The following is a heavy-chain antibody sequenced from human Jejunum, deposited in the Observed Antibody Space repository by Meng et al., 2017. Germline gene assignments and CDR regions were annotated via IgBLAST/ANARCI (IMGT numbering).Heavy chain of an antibody. CDR2: IWHDGTE. D-gene: IGHD3-10*01. CDR3: ATYEGSGSYHE. Sequence: GESLKISCAASGFTITTFGMHWVRQAPGKGLEWVAVIWHDGTESYADSVKGRFTISRDHSKNTLYLQMNTLRAEDTAVYYCATYEGSGSYHEWGQGTLVTVSS. V-gene: IGHV3-33*01. CDR1: GFTITTFG. J-gene: IGHJ4*02.